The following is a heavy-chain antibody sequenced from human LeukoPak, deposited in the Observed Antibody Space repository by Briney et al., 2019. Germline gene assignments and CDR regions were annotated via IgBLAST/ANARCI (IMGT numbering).Heavy chain of an antibody. CDR1: GYTFTSYG. CDR3: ASLKNSYDSSGYLVTDAFDI. V-gene: IGHV1-18*01. D-gene: IGHD3-22*01. J-gene: IGHJ3*02. Sequence: ASVKVSCKASGYTFTSYGISWVRQAPGQGLEWMGWISAYNGNTNYAQKLQGRVTMTTDTSTSTAYMELRSLRSDDTAVYYCASLKNSYDSSGYLVTDAFDIWGQGTMVTVSS. CDR2: ISAYNGNT.